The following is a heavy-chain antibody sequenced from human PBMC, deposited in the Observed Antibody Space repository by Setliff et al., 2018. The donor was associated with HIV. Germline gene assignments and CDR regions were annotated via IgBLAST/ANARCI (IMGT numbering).Heavy chain of an antibody. Sequence: GESLKISCKGSGYSFSSYWIGWVRQMPGKGLEWMGIIYPGDSDTRYSPSFQGQVTISADKSISTAYLQWSSLKASDTAMYYCARQEDYYDSSGYYYRWFGPWGQGTLVTVSS. CDR1: GYSFSSYW. D-gene: IGHD3-22*01. CDR3: ARQEDYYDSSGYYYRWFGP. CDR2: IYPGDSDT. J-gene: IGHJ5*02. V-gene: IGHV5-51*01.